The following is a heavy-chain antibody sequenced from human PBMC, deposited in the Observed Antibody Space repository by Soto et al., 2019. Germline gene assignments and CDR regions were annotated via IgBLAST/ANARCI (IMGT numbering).Heavy chain of an antibody. Sequence: EYLSTTATNSWAALSCGGYFTTWVRRPPGKGLEWLAYIYYSGVTNYNLSIKSRVTISLDKSKSHFSLTLISVTAADTAVYYCTREQSDDNYCDLWGQGTMVTGSS. CDR1: WAALSCGGYF. V-gene: IGHV4-61*03. D-gene: IGHD6-19*01. CDR3: TREQSDDNYCDL. CDR2: IYYSGVT. J-gene: IGHJ5*01.